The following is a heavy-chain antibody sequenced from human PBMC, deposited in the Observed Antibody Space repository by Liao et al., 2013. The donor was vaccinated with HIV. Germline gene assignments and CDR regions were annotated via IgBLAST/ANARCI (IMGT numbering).Heavy chain of an antibody. Sequence: QLQLQESGPGLVKPSETLSLTCTVSGGSISSNTSNWVWIRQAPGKGLQWIGSIYYSGTTYYNPSLRSRVTISIDTSNNHFSLRLNSVTAADTAVYFCARVGMTTITGYYYYIDVWGERDHGHRLL. CDR3: ARVGMTTITGYYYYIDV. CDR1: GGSISSNTSN. V-gene: IGHV4-39*07. CDR2: IYYSGTT. D-gene: IGHD2-21*02. J-gene: IGHJ6*03.